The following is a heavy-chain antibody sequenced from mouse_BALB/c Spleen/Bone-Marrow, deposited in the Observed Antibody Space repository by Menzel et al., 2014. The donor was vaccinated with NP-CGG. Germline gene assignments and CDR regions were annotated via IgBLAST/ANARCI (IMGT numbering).Heavy chain of an antibody. CDR1: GYTFTSYW. Sequence: VQLQQSGAELVKPGASVKLSCKTSGYTFTSYWIQWVKQRPGQGLGWIGGIFPGTVTPYYNEKSKGKATLTIDTSSSTASMQLSSLTSEDSAVYFCARRGYGYLDYWGQGTTLTVSS. CDR3: ARRGYGYLDY. CDR2: IFPGTVTP. D-gene: IGHD2-10*02. V-gene: IGHV1S132*01. J-gene: IGHJ2*01.